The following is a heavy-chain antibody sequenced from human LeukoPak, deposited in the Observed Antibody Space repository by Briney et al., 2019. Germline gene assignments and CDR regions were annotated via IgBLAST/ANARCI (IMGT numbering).Heavy chain of an antibody. J-gene: IGHJ3*02. CDR2: IGTGGDT. CDR3: TRGAAGFDI. Sequence: GGSLRLSCAASGFTFGNYDMHWVRQAAGKGLEWVSGIGTGGDTYYSGSVKGRFTISRENAKSSLYLQMNSLRAGDTAVYFCTRGAAGFDIWGQGTMVIVAS. V-gene: IGHV3-13*01. CDR1: GFTFGNYD.